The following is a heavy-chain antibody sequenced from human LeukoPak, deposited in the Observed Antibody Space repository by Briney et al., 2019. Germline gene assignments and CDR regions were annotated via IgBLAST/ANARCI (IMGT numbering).Heavy chain of an antibody. Sequence: GGSLRLSCAASGFTFSDAWMTWVRRAPGKGLEWVGRIKSKTNGGTTDYAAPVKGRFTISRDDSKNTLYFEMNSLKTEDTAIYYCSALGYPQYFHHWGQGTLVTVSS. CDR3: SALGYPQYFHH. D-gene: IGHD2-15*01. CDR1: GFTFSDAW. CDR2: IKSKTNGGTT. J-gene: IGHJ4*02. V-gene: IGHV3-15*01.